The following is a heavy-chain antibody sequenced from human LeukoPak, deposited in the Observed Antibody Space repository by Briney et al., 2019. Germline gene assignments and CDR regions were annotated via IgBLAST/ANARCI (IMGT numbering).Heavy chain of an antibody. D-gene: IGHD3-22*01. V-gene: IGHV1-2*02. CDR2: INPNSGGT. CDR1: GYTFIGYY. J-gene: IGHJ3*02. Sequence: ASVKVSCKASGYTFIGYYMHRVRQAPGQGLEWMGWINPNSGGTNYAQKFQGKVTMTRDTSISTAYMELSRLRSDDTAVYYCARPYDSSGYYRGRAFDIWGQGTMVTVSS. CDR3: ARPYDSSGYYRGRAFDI.